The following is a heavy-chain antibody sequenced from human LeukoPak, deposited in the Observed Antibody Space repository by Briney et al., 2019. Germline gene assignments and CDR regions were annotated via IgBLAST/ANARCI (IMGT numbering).Heavy chain of an antibody. V-gene: IGHV3-30*18. CDR2: ISYDGSNK. CDR3: AKYAEYGDHLDWLDP. CDR1: GFTFTSYG. D-gene: IGHD4-17*01. Sequence: SGGSLRLSCAASGFTFTSYGMHWVRQAPGRGLEWVAVISYDGSNKYYADSVKGRFTISRDNSKNTLYLQMNSLRGEDTAVYYCAKYAEYGDHLDWLDPWGQGTLVIVSS. J-gene: IGHJ5*02.